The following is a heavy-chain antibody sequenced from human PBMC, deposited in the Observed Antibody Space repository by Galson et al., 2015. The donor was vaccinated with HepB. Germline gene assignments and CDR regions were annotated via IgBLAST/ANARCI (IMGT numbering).Heavy chain of an antibody. CDR3: ASLYSYGYEP. CDR1: GFTVSSNY. D-gene: IGHD5-18*01. J-gene: IGHJ5*02. CDR2: IYSVGST. V-gene: IGHV3-53*04. Sequence: SLRLSCAASGFTVSSNYMSWVRQAPGKGLEWVSVIYSVGSTYYADSVKGRFTISRHNSKNTLYLQMNSLRAEDTAVYYCASLYSYGYEPWGQGTLVTVSS.